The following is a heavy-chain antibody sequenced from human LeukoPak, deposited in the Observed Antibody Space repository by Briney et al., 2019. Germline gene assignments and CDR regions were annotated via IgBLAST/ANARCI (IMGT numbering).Heavy chain of an antibody. CDR1: GFTVSSNY. CDR3: ARWGTGYCSGGSCPPIDY. J-gene: IGHJ4*02. D-gene: IGHD2-15*01. Sequence: GGSLRLSCAASGFTVSSNYMSWVRQAPGKGLEWVSVIYSGGSTYYADSVKGRFTISRDNSKNTLYLQMNSLRAEDTAVYYCARWGTGYCSGGSCPPIDYWAREPWSPSPQ. V-gene: IGHV3-53*01. CDR2: IYSGGST.